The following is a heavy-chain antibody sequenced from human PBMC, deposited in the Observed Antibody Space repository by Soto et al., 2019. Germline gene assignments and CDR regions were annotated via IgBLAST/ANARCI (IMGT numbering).Heavy chain of an antibody. D-gene: IGHD6-13*01. V-gene: IGHV3-7*01. J-gene: IGHJ3*02. CDR1: GFTFSSYW. CDR2: IKQDGSEK. Sequence: GGSLRLSCAASGFTFSSYWMSWVRQAPGKGLEWVANIKQDGSEKYYVDSVKGRFTISRDNAKNSLYLQMNSLRAEDTAVYYCARPPVAAATDAFDIWGQGTMVTVSS. CDR3: ARPPVAAATDAFDI.